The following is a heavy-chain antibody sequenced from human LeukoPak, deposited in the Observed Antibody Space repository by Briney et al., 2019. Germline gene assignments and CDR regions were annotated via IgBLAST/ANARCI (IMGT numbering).Heavy chain of an antibody. J-gene: IGHJ4*02. V-gene: IGHV1-46*01. CDR1: GYTFTSYY. CDR3: ASSSGWWMLDY. Sequence: WASVKLSCTTSGYTFTSYYIHWVRQAPGQGLEWMGMINPSGGSTTYAQKFQGGVTLTRDTSTSTVYMELSSLRSEDTAVFYCASSSGWWMLDYWGQGTLVTVSS. CDR2: INPSGGST. D-gene: IGHD6-19*01.